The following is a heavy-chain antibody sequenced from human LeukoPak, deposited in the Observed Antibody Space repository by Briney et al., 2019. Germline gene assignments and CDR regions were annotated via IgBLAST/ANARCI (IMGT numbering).Heavy chain of an antibody. Sequence: SQTLSLTCTVSGGSISSGSYYWSWIRQPAGKGLEWIGRIYTSGSTNYNPSLRGRVTISVDTSKNQFSLKLSSVTAADTAVYYCARAGIVEMAIFNYWGQGTLVTVSS. J-gene: IGHJ4*02. D-gene: IGHD5-24*01. CDR3: ARAGIVEMAIFNY. CDR1: GGSISSGSYY. CDR2: IYTSGST. V-gene: IGHV4-61*02.